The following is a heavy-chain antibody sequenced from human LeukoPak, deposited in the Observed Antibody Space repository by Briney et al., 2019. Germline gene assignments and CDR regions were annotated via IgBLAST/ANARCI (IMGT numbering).Heavy chain of an antibody. Sequence: ASVKVSCKASGYTFTSYDINWVRQATGQGLEWMGWMNPNSGNTNYAQKLQGRVTMTTDTSTSTAYMELRSLRSDDTAVYYCARTHRAAAGRFDPWGQGTLVTVSS. CDR2: MNPNSGNT. CDR1: GYTFTSYD. CDR3: ARTHRAAAGRFDP. V-gene: IGHV1-18*01. D-gene: IGHD6-13*01. J-gene: IGHJ5*02.